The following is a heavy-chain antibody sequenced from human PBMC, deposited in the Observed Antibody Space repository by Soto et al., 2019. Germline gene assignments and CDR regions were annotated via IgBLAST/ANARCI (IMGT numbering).Heavy chain of an antibody. V-gene: IGHV1-69*06. D-gene: IGHD3-22*01. J-gene: IGHJ5*02. CDR1: GGTFSSYA. CDR2: IIPLFGTA. Sequence: QVQLVQSGAEVKKPGSSVKVSCKASGGTFSSYAISWVRQAPGQGLEWMGGIIPLFGTANYAQKCQGRVTITADKSTSTAYMELSSLRSEDTAVYYCARGGYKAYASSGGYWFDPWGQGTLVTVSS. CDR3: ARGGYKAYASSGGYWFDP.